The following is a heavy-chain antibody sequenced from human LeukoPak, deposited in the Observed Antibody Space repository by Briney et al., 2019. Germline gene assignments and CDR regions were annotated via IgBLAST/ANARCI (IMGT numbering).Heavy chain of an antibody. V-gene: IGHV4-34*01. CDR3: ARSYSYGPYYYYGMDV. CDR2: INHSGST. Sequence: NSSETLSLTCAVYGGSFSGYYWSWIRQPPGKGLEWIGEINHSGSTNYNPSLKSRVTISVDTSKNQFSLKLSSVTAADTAVYYCARSYSYGPYYYYGMDVWGQGTTVTVSS. CDR1: GGSFSGYY. J-gene: IGHJ6*02. D-gene: IGHD5-18*01.